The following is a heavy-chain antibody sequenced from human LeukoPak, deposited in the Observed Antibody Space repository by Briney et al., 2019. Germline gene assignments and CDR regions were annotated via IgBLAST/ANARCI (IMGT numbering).Heavy chain of an antibody. CDR2: ISGSGGST. V-gene: IGHV3-23*01. Sequence: GGSLRLSCAASGFTVSSNYMSWVRQAPAKGLEWVSAISGSGGSTYYADSVKGRFTISRDNSKNTLYLQMNSLRAEDTAVYYCAKDSLSPWYYYDSSGFDYWGQGTLVTVSS. CDR3: AKDSLSPWYYYDSSGFDY. J-gene: IGHJ4*02. CDR1: GFTVSSNY. D-gene: IGHD3-22*01.